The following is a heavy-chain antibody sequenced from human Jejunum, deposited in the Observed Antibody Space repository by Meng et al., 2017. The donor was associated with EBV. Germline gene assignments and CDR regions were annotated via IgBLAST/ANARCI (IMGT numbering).Heavy chain of an antibody. D-gene: IGHD1-26*01. CDR2: TSHRGIT. Sequence: QVQLQESGPRLVNPSGTLSLTCGVSGDSVSTEKWWSWVRQSPGKGLEWIGETSHRGITYYNPSLESRVTISIDTSKSQFSLRLRSVTAADTAVYYCARGSTGAFNAWGQGIMVTVSA. J-gene: IGHJ5*02. CDR1: GDSVSTEKW. CDR3: ARGSTGAFNA. V-gene: IGHV4-4*02.